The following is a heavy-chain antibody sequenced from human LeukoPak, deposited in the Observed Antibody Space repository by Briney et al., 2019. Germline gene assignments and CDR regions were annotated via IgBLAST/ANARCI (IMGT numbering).Heavy chain of an antibody. Sequence: SETLSLTCTVSGGSIATYYWSWIRQPAGKGLEWIGRIYDSGSTQYNPSLKSRVTMSVDRSRNQFSLKLSSVTAADTALYFCARDTRNSGSYYSDYWGRGTLVTVSS. CDR3: ARDTRNSGSYYSDY. V-gene: IGHV4-4*07. J-gene: IGHJ4*02. D-gene: IGHD3-10*01. CDR2: IYDSGST. CDR1: GGSIATYY.